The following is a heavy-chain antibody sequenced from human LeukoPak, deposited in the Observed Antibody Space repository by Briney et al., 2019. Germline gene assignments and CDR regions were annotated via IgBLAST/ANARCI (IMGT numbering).Heavy chain of an antibody. Sequence: GRSLRLSCAASGFTFDDYAMHWVRQAPGKGLEWVSGISWNSGSIGYADSVKGRFTISRDNAKNSLYLQMNSLRAEDTALYYCAKSKVTFYYYGMDVWGQGTTVTVSS. CDR3: AKSKVTFYYYGMDV. CDR2: ISWNSGSI. D-gene: IGHD2-21*02. CDR1: GFTFDDYA. J-gene: IGHJ6*02. V-gene: IGHV3-9*01.